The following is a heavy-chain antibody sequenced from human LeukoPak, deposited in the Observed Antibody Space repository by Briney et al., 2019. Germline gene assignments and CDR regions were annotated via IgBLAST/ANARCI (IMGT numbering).Heavy chain of an antibody. D-gene: IGHD2-2*01. CDR3: ARASYCSSTSCYYEGAFDI. V-gene: IGHV4-59*08. CDR2: IYYSGGT. J-gene: IGHJ3*02. CDR1: GGSVSTYY. Sequence: SETLSLTCTVSGGSVSTYYWSWIRQPPGKGLEWIGYIYYSGGTNYNPSLKSRLTISVDTSKNQFSLKLSSVTAADTAVYYCARASYCSSTSCYYEGAFDIWGQGTMVTVSS.